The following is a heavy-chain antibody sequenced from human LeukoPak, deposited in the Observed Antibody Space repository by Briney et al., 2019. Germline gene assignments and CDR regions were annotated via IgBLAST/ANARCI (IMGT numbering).Heavy chain of an antibody. J-gene: IGHJ6*02. V-gene: IGHV1-69*13. Sequence: GASVKVSCKASGGTFISYAISWVRQAPGQGLEWMGGIIPIFGTASYAQKFQGRVTITADESTSTAYMELSSLRSEDTAVYYCARESAETEYYYDSSGSLAHYYYGMDVWGQGTTVTVSS. D-gene: IGHD3-22*01. CDR3: ARESAETEYYYDSSGSLAHYYYGMDV. CDR1: GGTFISYA. CDR2: IIPIFGTA.